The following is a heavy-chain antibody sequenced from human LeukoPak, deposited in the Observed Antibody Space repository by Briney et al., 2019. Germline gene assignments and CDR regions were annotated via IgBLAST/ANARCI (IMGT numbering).Heavy chain of an antibody. CDR1: GFTFSSYA. CDR2: ISGSGGST. J-gene: IGHJ4*02. Sequence: PGGSLRLSCAASGFTFSSYAMSWVRQAPGKGLEWVSAISGSGGSTYYADSVKGRFTISRDNSKNTLYLQMNSLRAEDTAVYYCAVSEGRDWLRPLGYWGQGTLVTVSS. D-gene: IGHD5-12*01. V-gene: IGHV3-23*01. CDR3: AVSEGRDWLRPLGY.